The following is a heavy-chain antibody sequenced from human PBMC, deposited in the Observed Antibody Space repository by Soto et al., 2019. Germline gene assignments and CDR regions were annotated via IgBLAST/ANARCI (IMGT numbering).Heavy chain of an antibody. CDR2: ISGSGGST. J-gene: IGHJ5*02. Sequence: LRLSCAASGFTFSSYAMSWVRHAPVKGLDWVSAISGSGGSTYYADSVKGRFTISRDNSKNTLYLQMNSLRAEDTAVYYCAKAYSSSNTHLNWFDPWGQGTLVTVSS. CDR1: GFTFSSYA. V-gene: IGHV3-23*01. D-gene: IGHD6-6*01. CDR3: AKAYSSSNTHLNWFDP.